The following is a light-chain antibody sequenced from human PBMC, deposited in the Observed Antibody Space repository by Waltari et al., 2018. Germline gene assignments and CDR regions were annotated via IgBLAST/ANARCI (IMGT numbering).Light chain of an antibody. Sequence: SYELTQPPSVYVSPGQTASVTCSGDKWGDQYVCWYQQKPGQSPVLVIYQDLNRPSGIPARFSGSNSGNTATLTISGTQAVDEADYYCQAWDTNTAVFGGGTKLTVL. CDR1: KWGDQY. CDR3: QAWDTNTAV. CDR2: QDL. J-gene: IGLJ2*01. V-gene: IGLV3-1*01.